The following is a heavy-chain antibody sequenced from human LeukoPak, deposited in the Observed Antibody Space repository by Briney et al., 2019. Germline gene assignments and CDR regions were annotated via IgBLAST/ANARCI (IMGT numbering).Heavy chain of an antibody. D-gene: IGHD3-3*01. Sequence: ASVKVSCKASGYTFTSYDINWVRQATGQGLEWMGWMNPSSGNTGYAQKFQGRVTITRNTSISTAYMELSSLRSEDTAVYYCACATSYYDFWSGPYAFDIWGQGTMVTVSS. CDR1: GYTFTSYD. V-gene: IGHV1-8*03. CDR3: ACATSYYDFWSGPYAFDI. CDR2: MNPSSGNT. J-gene: IGHJ3*02.